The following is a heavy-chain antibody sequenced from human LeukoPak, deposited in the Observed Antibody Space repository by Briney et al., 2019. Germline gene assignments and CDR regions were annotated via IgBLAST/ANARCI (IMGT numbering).Heavy chain of an antibody. CDR3: ARGLVSGYDFGFDY. J-gene: IGHJ4*02. CDR2: IKQDGSEK. V-gene: IGHV3-7*01. CDR1: VFTYCLYR. D-gene: IGHD5-12*01. Sequence: GGSLTLLCAASVFTYCLYRMRCLPQAPGKGREGVTNIKQDGSEKYYVDSVKGRFTISRDNAKTSLYLQMNSLRAEDTAVYYCARGLVSGYDFGFDYWGQGTLVTVSS.